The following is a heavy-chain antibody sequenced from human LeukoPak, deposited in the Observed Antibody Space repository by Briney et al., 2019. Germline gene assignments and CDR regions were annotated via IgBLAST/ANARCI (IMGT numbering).Heavy chain of an antibody. CDR1: GGSNSSGYYS. J-gene: IGHJ4*02. V-gene: IGHV4-30-2*01. CDR3: SSSSSSWYVFDY. CDR2: IYHSGST. D-gene: IGHD6-13*01. Sequence: TLSFTCAVSGGSNSSGYYSWWWIRQPPGRGLEWIGYIYHSGSTYYSPSLKSRVTISVDRSKNQFSLRLSSVTAADTAMDFCSSSSSSWYVFDYWGQGTLVTVSS.